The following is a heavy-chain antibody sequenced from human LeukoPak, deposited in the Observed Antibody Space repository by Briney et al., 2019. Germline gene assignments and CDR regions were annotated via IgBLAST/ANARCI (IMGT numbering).Heavy chain of an antibody. CDR3: ARDPSGDYGDRFDY. CDR1: GFTFSSYG. J-gene: IGHJ4*02. V-gene: IGHV3-30*03. CDR2: ISYDGSNK. Sequence: GRSLRLSCAASGFTFSSYGMHWVRQAPGKGLEWVAVISYDGSNKYYADSVKGRFTISRDNSKSTLYLQMNSLRSEDTAVYYCARDPSGDYGDRFDYWGQGTLVTVSS. D-gene: IGHD4-17*01.